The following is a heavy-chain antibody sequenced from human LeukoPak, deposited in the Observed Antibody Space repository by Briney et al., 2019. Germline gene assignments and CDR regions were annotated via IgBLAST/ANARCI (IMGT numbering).Heavy chain of an antibody. Sequence: PSETLSLTRTVSGGSISSYYWSWIRQPPGKGLEWIGYIYYSGSTNYNPSLKSRVTISVDTSKNQFSLKLSSVTAADTAVYYCASRSPSSDSSGYPYYFDYWGQGTLVTVSS. J-gene: IGHJ4*02. CDR1: GGSISSYY. CDR3: ASRSPSSDSSGYPYYFDY. V-gene: IGHV4-59*08. CDR2: IYYSGST. D-gene: IGHD3-22*01.